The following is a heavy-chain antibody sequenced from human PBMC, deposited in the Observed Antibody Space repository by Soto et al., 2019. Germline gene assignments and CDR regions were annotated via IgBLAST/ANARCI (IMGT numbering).Heavy chain of an antibody. J-gene: IGHJ4*02. CDR3: AIGLSIAAHEGYFDY. CDR2: IIPIFGTA. D-gene: IGHD6-6*01. Sequence: QVQLVQSGAEVKKPGSSVKVSCKASGGTFSSYAISWVRQAPGQGLEWMGGIIPIFGTANYAHNIQGRVTITADKSASTADMELSSLISEDTAVYYCAIGLSIAAHEGYFDYWGQGNLGAVS. CDR1: GGTFSSYA. V-gene: IGHV1-69*06.